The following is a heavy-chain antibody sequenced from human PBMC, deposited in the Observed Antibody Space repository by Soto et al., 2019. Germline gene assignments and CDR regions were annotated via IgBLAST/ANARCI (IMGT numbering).Heavy chain of an antibody. CDR1: GGSISSSSYY. J-gene: IGHJ6*03. Sequence: QLQLQESGPGLVKPSETLSLTCTVSGGSISSSSYYWGWIRQPPGKGLEWIGSIYYSGSTYYNPSLKSRVTISVDTSKNQFSLKLSSVTAADTAVYYCARIPRGYSGYDLDYYYMDVWGKGTTVTVSS. CDR2: IYYSGST. V-gene: IGHV4-39*01. D-gene: IGHD5-12*01. CDR3: ARIPRGYSGYDLDYYYMDV.